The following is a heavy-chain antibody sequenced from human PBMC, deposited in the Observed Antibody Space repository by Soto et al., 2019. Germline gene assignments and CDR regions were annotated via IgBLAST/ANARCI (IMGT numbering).Heavy chain of an antibody. CDR2: ISSSSSTI. J-gene: IGHJ6*02. D-gene: IGHD6-6*01. V-gene: IGHV3-48*02. CDR3: ARTGAARPYYYYGMDV. CDR1: GFTFSSYS. Sequence: EVQLVESGGGLVQPGGSLRLSCAASGFTFSSYSMNWVRQAPGKGLEWVSYISSSSSTIYYTDSVKGRFTISRDNAKNXLYLQMNSLRDEDTAVYYCARTGAARPYYYYGMDVWGQGTTVTVSS.